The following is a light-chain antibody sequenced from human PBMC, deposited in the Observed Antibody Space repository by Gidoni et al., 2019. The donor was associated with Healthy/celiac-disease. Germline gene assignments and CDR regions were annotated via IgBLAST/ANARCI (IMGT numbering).Light chain of an antibody. CDR1: QGISSY. J-gene: IGKJ3*01. Sequence: DIQLTQSPSFLSASVGDRVTITCRASQGISSYLAWYQQKPGKAPKLLIYAASPLQSGVPSRFSGSGSGTEFTLTISSLQPEDFATYYCQQLNSYPPLFTFGPGTKVDIK. V-gene: IGKV1-9*01. CDR3: QQLNSYPPLFT. CDR2: AAS.